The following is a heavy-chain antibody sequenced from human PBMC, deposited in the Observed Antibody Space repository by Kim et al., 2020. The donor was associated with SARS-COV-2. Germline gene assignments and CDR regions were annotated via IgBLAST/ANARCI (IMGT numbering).Heavy chain of an antibody. D-gene: IGHD7-27*01. CDR3: GKDPVPGGLDV. Sequence: GGSLRLSCIVSGFTFNRYAMHWVRHAPGKGLEWVGGFSLDSNRIDYADSVKGRFIISRDFAKNSLYLQMNSLRVDDTALYYCGKDPVPGGLDVWGQGTT. V-gene: IGHV3-9*01. CDR2: FSLDSNRI. CDR1: GFTFNRYA. J-gene: IGHJ6*02.